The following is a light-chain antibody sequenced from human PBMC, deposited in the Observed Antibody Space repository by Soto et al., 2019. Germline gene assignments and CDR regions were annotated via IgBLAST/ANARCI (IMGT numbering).Light chain of an antibody. CDR3: QQYTDWPIT. V-gene: IGKV3-15*01. CDR2: AAS. J-gene: IGKJ5*01. Sequence: EVVITQSPATRSGSPEDRAILSCRASQSINGNLAWYQQQPGQAPRLLIYAASTRATAVPDRFSGSGSGTDFTLTITSPQSDDFAVYFCQQYTDWPITFGQGTRLEIK. CDR1: QSINGN.